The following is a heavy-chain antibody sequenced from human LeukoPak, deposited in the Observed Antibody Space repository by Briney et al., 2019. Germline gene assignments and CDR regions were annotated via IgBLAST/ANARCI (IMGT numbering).Heavy chain of an antibody. Sequence: SETLSLTCAVYGGSFSGYYWSWIRQPPGKGLEWIGEINHSGSTNYNPSLKSRVTISVDTSKNQFSLKLSSVTAADTAVYYCVRGWRYCSSTSCYGFDYWGQGTLVTVSS. CDR3: VRGWRYCSSTSCYGFDY. D-gene: IGHD2-2*01. V-gene: IGHV4-34*01. CDR2: INHSGST. CDR1: GGSFSGYY. J-gene: IGHJ4*02.